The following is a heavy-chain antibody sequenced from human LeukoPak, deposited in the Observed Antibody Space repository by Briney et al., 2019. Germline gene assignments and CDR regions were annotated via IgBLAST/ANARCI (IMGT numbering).Heavy chain of an antibody. V-gene: IGHV3-49*04. CDR1: GFTFSDA. Sequence: PGRSLRLSCIASGFTFSDAMTWVRQAPGKGLEWVGFIRNKANGGTADYAASVKGRFTISRDDSKTIAYLQMNSLKTEDTAVYFCSRAYSTGWLGINDYWGQGVLVTVSS. CDR3: SRAYSTGWLGINDY. J-gene: IGHJ4*02. CDR2: IRNKANGGTA. D-gene: IGHD6-19*01.